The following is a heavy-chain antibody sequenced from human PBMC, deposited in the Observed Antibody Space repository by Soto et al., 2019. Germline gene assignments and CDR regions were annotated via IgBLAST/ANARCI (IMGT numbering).Heavy chain of an antibody. CDR3: AKDDPPTS. CDR2: INSGGFST. CDR1: GFTFSIHA. Sequence: EVQLLESGGGLVQPGGSLRLSCVGSGFTFSIHAMSWVRQAPGKGLEWVGNINSGGFSTQFAESVKGRFTISRDNSKKTVYLQMDNLRAEDTALYYCAKDDPPTSWGQGTVVNVSS. D-gene: IGHD3-16*01. J-gene: IGHJ4*02. V-gene: IGHV3-23*01.